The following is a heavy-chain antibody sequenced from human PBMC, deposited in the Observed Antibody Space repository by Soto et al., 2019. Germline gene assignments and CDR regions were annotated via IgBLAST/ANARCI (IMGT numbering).Heavy chain of an antibody. J-gene: IGHJ5*02. CDR2: INAGNSNT. CDR1: GYTFTNYA. CDR3: ARGPRRNWFDP. V-gene: IGHV1-3*01. Sequence: QVQLVQSGAEVKKPGASVKVSCKASGYTFTNYAMHWVRQAPGQRLEWMGWINAGNSNTKYSQKFQGRVTITKNTSASTAYMELSSLRSEDTAVYYCARGPRRNWFDPWGQGTLVTVSS.